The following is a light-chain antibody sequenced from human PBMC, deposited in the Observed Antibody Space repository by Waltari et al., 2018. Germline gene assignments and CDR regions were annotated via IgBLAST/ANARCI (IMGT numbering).Light chain of an antibody. CDR3: QHYLRLLAT. CDR1: QSVTRT. CDR2: GAS. Sequence: EIVLTQSPGTLSLSPGERATLSCRASQSVTRTLAWYQQKPGQAPRLLIYGASNRATGIPDRFSGSGSGTDFSLTISRLEPEDFAVYYCQHYLRLLATFGQGTKVEIK. J-gene: IGKJ1*01. V-gene: IGKV3-20*01.